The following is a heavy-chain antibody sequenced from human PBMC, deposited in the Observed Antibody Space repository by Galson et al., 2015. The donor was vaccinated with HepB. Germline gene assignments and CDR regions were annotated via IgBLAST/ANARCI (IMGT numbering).Heavy chain of an antibody. D-gene: IGHD5-24*01. CDR2: IKQDGSEK. Sequence: SLRLSCAASGFTFSSYRMSWVRQAPGKGLEWVANIKQDGSEKYSVDSVKGRFTISRDNAKNSLYLQMNSLRAEDTAVYYCARDGRRGRWLRMGQDAFDIWGQGTMVTVSS. CDR3: ARDGRRGRWLRMGQDAFDI. V-gene: IGHV3-7*03. J-gene: IGHJ3*02. CDR1: GFTFSSYR.